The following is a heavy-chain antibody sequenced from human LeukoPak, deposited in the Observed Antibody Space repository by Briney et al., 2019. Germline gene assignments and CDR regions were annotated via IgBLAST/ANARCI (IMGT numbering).Heavy chain of an antibody. D-gene: IGHD5-18*01. J-gene: IGHJ4*02. CDR1: GFTYSNYA. CDR3: AKAGPGYSYGYFQY. CDR2: ISGSGGNT. V-gene: IGHV3-23*01. Sequence: PGGSLRLSCAASGFTYSNYAMNWVRQAPGKGLEWVSSISGSGGNTHYADSVKGRFTISRDNSKNTLDLQMNSLTVEDTAVYYCAKAGPGYSYGYFQYWGQGTLVTVSS.